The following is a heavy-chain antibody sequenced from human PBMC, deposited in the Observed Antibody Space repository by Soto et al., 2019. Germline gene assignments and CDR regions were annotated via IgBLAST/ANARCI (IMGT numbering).Heavy chain of an antibody. V-gene: IGHV3-7*01. CDR1: GFTFSSYW. CDR2: IKQDGSEK. D-gene: IGHD2-2*02. Sequence: PGGSLRLSCAASGFTFSSYWMSWVRQAPGKGLEWVANIKQDGSEKYYVDSVKGRFTISRDNAKNSLYLQMNSLRAEDTAVYYCAREPDIVVVPAAIFFDYWGQGTLVTVSS. J-gene: IGHJ4*02. CDR3: AREPDIVVVPAAIFFDY.